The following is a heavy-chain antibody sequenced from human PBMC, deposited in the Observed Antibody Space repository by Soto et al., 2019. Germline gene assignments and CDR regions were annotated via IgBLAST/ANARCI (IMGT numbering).Heavy chain of an antibody. V-gene: IGHV1-58*01. CDR2: IVVGSGNT. Sequence: QMQLVQSGPEVKKPGTSVKVSCKASGFTFTSSAVQWVRQARGQRLEWIGWIVVGSGNTNYAQKFQERVTITRDMSTSKAYMELCSLRSEDTAVYYCAADGVAARRYAYYYYGMDVWGQGTTVTVSS. CDR1: GFTFTSSA. D-gene: IGHD6-6*01. J-gene: IGHJ6*02. CDR3: AADGVAARRYAYYYYGMDV.